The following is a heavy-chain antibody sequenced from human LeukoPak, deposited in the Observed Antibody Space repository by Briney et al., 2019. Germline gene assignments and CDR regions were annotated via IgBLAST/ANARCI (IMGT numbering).Heavy chain of an antibody. CDR2: INHSGST. CDR3: ARGLGHRYFVWSTTLFTFDP. J-gene: IGHJ5*02. Sequence: SETLSLTCAVYGGSFRGYYWSWIRQPPAKGLECIGEINHSGSTNYNPSLKSRVTIAVDTSKNQFSLKLSSVTAADTAVYYCARGLGHRYFVWSTTLFTFDPWGQGTLVTVSS. V-gene: IGHV4-34*01. CDR1: GGSFRGYY. D-gene: IGHD3-9*01.